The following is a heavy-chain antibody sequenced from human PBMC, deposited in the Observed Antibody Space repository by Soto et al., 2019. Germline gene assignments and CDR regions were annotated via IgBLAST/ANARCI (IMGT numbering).Heavy chain of an antibody. J-gene: IGHJ5*02. CDR3: ARHYDSSGYGFDP. Sequence: GEPMKISWKGSGYSFTSYWIGWVRQMPGKGLEWMGIIYPGDSDTRYSPSFQGQVTISADKSISTAYLQWSSLKASDAAMYYCARHYDSSGYGFDPWGQGTLVTVSS. D-gene: IGHD3-22*01. CDR1: GYSFTSYW. CDR2: IYPGDSDT. V-gene: IGHV5-51*01.